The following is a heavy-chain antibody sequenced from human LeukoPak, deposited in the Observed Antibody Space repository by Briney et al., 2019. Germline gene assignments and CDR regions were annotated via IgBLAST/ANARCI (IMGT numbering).Heavy chain of an antibody. V-gene: IGHV4-59*12. CDR3: ARDREVGATGYYFDY. CDR2: IYYSGST. J-gene: IGHJ4*02. Sequence: SETLSLTCTVSGGSISSYYWSWIRQPPGKGLEWIGYIYYSGSTNYNPSLKSRVTISVDTSKNQFSLRLSSVTAADTAVYYCARDREVGATGYYFDYWGQGTLVTVSS. CDR1: GGSISSYY. D-gene: IGHD1-26*01.